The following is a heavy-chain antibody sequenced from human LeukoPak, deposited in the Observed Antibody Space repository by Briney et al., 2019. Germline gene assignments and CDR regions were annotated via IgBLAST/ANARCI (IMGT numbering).Heavy chain of an antibody. J-gene: IGHJ4*02. CDR3: ARVMVGADAFDY. D-gene: IGHD2-15*01. CDR2: ISSSSSYI. V-gene: IGHV3-21*01. CDR1: GFTFSSYX. Sequence: GXLRXSXXASGFTFSSYXMNWVRQAPGXGXEWVSSISSSSSYIYYADSVKGRFTISRDNAKNSLYLQMNSLRAEDTAVYYCARVMVGADAFDYWGQGTLVTVSS.